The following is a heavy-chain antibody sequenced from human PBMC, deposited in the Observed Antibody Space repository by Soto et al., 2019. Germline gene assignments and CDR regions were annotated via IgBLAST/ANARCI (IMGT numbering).Heavy chain of an antibody. J-gene: IGHJ4*02. V-gene: IGHV3-64D*08. CDR2: ISSNGGNT. Sequence: GGSLRLSCSASGFTFSSYAMHWVRQAPGKGLEYVSAISSNGGNTYYADSVKGRFTISRDNSKNTLYLQMSSVRAEDTAVYCCVSRYSSSWFFDYWGQGTLVTVSS. D-gene: IGHD6-13*01. CDR3: VSRYSSSWFFDY. CDR1: GFTFSSYA.